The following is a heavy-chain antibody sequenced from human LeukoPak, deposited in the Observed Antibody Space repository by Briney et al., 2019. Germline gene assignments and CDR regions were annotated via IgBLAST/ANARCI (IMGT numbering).Heavy chain of an antibody. D-gene: IGHD1-26*01. V-gene: IGHV1-46*01. CDR2: INPSGGST. CDR1: GYTFTSYY. CDR3: ATSHGSGSPVDY. J-gene: IGHJ4*02. Sequence: ASVKVSCKASGYTFTSYYMHWVRQAPGQGLEWMGIINPSGGSTSYAQKFQGRVTMTRDMSTSTVYMELSSLRSEDTAVYYCATSHGSGSPVDYWGQGALVTVSS.